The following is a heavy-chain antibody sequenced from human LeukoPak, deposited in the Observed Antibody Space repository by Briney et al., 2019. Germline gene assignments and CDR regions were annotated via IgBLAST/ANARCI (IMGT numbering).Heavy chain of an antibody. V-gene: IGHV3-30*18. CDR1: GFTFSSYG. CDR2: ISYDGSNK. Sequence: GGSLRLSCAASGFTFSSYGMHWVRQAPGKGQGRVAVISYDGSNKYYADSVKGRFTISRDNSKNTLYLQMNSLRAEDTAVYYCAKEQQYYYYMDVWGKGTTVTVSS. J-gene: IGHJ6*03. CDR3: AKEQQYYYYMDV. D-gene: IGHD6-13*01.